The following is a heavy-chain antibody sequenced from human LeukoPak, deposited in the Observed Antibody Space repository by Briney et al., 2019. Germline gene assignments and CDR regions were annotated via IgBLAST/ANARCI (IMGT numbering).Heavy chain of an antibody. V-gene: IGHV3-74*01. CDR1: GFTFSSHW. Sequence: GGSLRLSCAASGFTFSSHWMHWVRQAPGKGLVWVSRINSDGSSTSYADSVKGRFTISRDNAKNTLYLQMNSLRAEDTAVYYCARAEKTYYYDSSGYYWGQGTLVTVSS. D-gene: IGHD3-22*01. CDR2: INSDGSST. CDR3: ARAEKTYYYDSSGYY. J-gene: IGHJ4*02.